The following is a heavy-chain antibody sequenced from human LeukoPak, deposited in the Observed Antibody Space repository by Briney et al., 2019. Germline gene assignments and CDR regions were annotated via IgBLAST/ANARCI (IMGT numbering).Heavy chain of an antibody. CDR1: GDIVPSNSAA. D-gene: IGHD6-13*01. V-gene: IGHV6-1*01. CDR3: ASSSSHYYYGMDV. Sequence: SQTLSLTCAISGDIVPSNSAAWNWIRQSPSRGLEWLGRTYYRSNLYNDYAVSVKSRITINPDTSKNQFSLQLNSVTPEDTAVYYCASSSSHYYYGMDVWGKGTTVTVSP. J-gene: IGHJ6*04. CDR2: TYYRSNLYN.